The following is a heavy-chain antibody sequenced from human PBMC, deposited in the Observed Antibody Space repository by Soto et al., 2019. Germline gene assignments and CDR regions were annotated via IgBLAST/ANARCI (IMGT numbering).Heavy chain of an antibody. CDR2: INSDGSST. D-gene: IGHD4-17*01. V-gene: IGHV3-74*01. Sequence: GGSLRLSCAASGFTFSSYWMHWVRQAPGKGLVWVSRINSDGSSTSYADSVKGRFTISRDSAKNTLYLQMNSLRAEDTAVYYCARAVPDYGYYYGMDVWGQGTTVTVSS. CDR3: ARAVPDYGYYYGMDV. CDR1: GFTFSSYW. J-gene: IGHJ6*02.